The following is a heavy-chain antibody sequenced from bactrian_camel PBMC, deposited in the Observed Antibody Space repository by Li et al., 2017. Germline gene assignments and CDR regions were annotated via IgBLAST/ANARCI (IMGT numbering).Heavy chain of an antibody. CDR2: IMSDGTT. J-gene: IGHJ4*01. D-gene: IGHD5*01. V-gene: IGHV3S53*01. CDR3: AADPHGLGTCPDLPTALSGY. CDR1: GNTDCSYD. Sequence: HVQLVESGGGSVQAGGSLRLSCAASGNTDCSYDMSWFRQAPGKERELVSTIMSDGTTTYTDSVKGRFTTSQDNAKNTLYLQMASLKTEDTAVYYCAADPHGLGTCPDLPTALSGYWGQGTQVTVS.